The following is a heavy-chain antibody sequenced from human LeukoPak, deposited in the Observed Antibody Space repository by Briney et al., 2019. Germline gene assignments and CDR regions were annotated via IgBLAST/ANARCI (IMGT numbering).Heavy chain of an antibody. V-gene: IGHV4-34*01. Sequence: SETLSLTCAVYGGSFSGYYWSWIRQPPGKGLEWIGEINHSGSTNYNPSLKSRVTISIDTSKSQFSLKLNSVTAADTAVYYCARRPIGGMDVWGQGTTVTVS. CDR3: ARRPIGGMDV. CDR1: GGSFSGYY. J-gene: IGHJ6*02. CDR2: INHSGST. D-gene: IGHD3-10*01.